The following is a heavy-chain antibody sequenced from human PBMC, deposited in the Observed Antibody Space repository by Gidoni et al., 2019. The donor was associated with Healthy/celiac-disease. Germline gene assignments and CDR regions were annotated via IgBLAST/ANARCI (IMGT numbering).Heavy chain of an antibody. CDR1: GFTFSDHY. J-gene: IGHJ4*02. CDR3: TLRRGPFDY. D-gene: IGHD3-10*01. CDR2: TRNNANSYTT. V-gene: IGHV3-72*01. Sequence: EVQLVESGGGLVQPGGSLRLSCAASGFTFSDHYMDWVRQAPGKGLEWGGRTRNNANSYTTEYAASVKGRFTISRDDSKNSLYLQMNSLKTEDTAVYYCTLRRGPFDYWGQGTLVTVSS.